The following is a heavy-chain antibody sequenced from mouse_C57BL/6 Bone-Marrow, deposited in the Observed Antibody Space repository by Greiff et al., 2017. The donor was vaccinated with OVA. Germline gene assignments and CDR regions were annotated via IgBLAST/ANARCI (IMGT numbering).Heavy chain of an antibody. Sequence: QVQLQQPGAELVRPGSSVKLSCKASGYTFTSYWMDWVKQRPGQGLEWIGNIYPSDSETHYNQKFKDKATLTVDKSSSTAYMHLSSLTSEDSAVYYCARHYCGRDYWGQGTTLTVSS. CDR3: ARHYCGRDY. CDR2: IYPSDSET. D-gene: IGHD1-1*01. CDR1: GYTFTSYW. V-gene: IGHV1-61*01. J-gene: IGHJ2*01.